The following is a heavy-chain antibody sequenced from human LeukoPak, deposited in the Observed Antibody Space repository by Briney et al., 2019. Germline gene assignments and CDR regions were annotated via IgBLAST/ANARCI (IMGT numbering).Heavy chain of an antibody. Sequence: VASVKVSCKASGYTFTSYGISWVRQAPGQGLEWMGWISAYNGNTNYAQKLQGRVTMTTDTSTSTAYMELRSLRSDDTAVYYCARDRGPYSSSWYGFYMDVWGKGTTVTISS. CDR1: GYTFTSYG. D-gene: IGHD6-13*01. J-gene: IGHJ6*03. CDR3: ARDRGPYSSSWYGFYMDV. CDR2: ISAYNGNT. V-gene: IGHV1-18*01.